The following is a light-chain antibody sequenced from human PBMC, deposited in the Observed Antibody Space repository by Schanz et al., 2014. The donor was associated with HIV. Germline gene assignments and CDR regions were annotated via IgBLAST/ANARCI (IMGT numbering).Light chain of an antibody. CDR1: SSDVGSYNL. J-gene: IGLJ1*01. CDR3: CSYAGSSTFYV. CDR2: EVS. Sequence: QSALTQPASVSGSPGQSITISCTGTSSDVGSYNLVSWSQHHPGKAPKLMIYEVSKRPSGVSNRFSGSKSGNTASLTISGLQAEDEADYYCCSYAGSSTFYVFGTGTKLTVL. V-gene: IGLV2-23*02.